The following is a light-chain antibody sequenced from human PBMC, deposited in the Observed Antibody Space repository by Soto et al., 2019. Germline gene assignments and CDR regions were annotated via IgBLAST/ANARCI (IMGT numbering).Light chain of an antibody. CDR2: DDS. V-gene: IGLV3-21*02. CDR3: QVWDNTDNHVV. Sequence: SYELTQPPSVSVAPGQTARFTCGGNNIGDKNLHWYQQKPGQAPVLVVYDDSDRPSGIPERFSGSNSGNTATLTISRVEAGDEAAYYCQVWDNTDNHVVFGGGTKLTVL. J-gene: IGLJ2*01. CDR1: NIGDKN.